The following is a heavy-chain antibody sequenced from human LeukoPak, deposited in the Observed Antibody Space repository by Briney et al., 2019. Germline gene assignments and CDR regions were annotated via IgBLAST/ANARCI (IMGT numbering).Heavy chain of an antibody. CDR2: IISVGTTT. V-gene: IGHV3-74*01. CDR3: TRDWRNMALDY. Sequence: PVRSPRLSCTPSGFPLSHFWMPWARYVPGQGLVWGSRIISVGTTTSYAHSVKGRFTISRDNAKNTLYLQMNSLRAEDTAVYYCTRDWRNMALDYWGQGTLVTVS. J-gene: IGHJ4*02. CDR1: GFPLSHFW. D-gene: IGHD2/OR15-2a*01.